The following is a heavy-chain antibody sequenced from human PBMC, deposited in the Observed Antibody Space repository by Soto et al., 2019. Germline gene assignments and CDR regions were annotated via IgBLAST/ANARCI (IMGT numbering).Heavy chain of an antibody. CDR2: ISSSSSTI. CDR1: GFTFSSYS. CDR3: ARIMDDFWSGYQPYFDY. Sequence: EVQLVESGGGLVQPGGSLRLSCAASGFTFSSYSMNWVRQAPGKGLEWVSYISSSSSTIYYADSVKGRFTISRDNAKNSLYLQMNSLRAEVTAVYYCARIMDDFWSGYQPYFDYWGQGTLVTVSS. D-gene: IGHD3-3*01. J-gene: IGHJ4*02. V-gene: IGHV3-48*01.